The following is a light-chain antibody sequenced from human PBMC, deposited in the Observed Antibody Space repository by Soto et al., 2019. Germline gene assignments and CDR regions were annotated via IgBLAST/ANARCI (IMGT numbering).Light chain of an antibody. Sequence: EIVMTQSPATLSVSPGERATLSCRASQSVSSNLAWYQQKPGQAPRLLLYGASTRATGIPARFSGSGSGTDCTLTISKLQSEDFAVYYCQQYNNWPRTFGQGTKVEIK. V-gene: IGKV3-15*01. CDR1: QSVSSN. CDR2: GAS. J-gene: IGKJ1*01. CDR3: QQYNNWPRT.